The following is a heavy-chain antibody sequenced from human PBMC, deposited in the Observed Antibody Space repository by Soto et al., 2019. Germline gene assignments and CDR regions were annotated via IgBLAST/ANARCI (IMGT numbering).Heavy chain of an antibody. J-gene: IGHJ3*01. Sequence: GGSLSLSCASSGFTFSSYSMNWVRHAPGKGLEWVSALYRGGVAYYADAVKGRFIISRDNPENTLYLQMTSLRVDDSAIYYCARALVEVPAHPRLDAFDLWGQGTVVTVSS. CDR1: GFTFSSYS. CDR3: ARALVEVPAHPRLDAFDL. D-gene: IGHD2-15*01. V-gene: IGHV3-53*01. CDR2: LYRGGVA.